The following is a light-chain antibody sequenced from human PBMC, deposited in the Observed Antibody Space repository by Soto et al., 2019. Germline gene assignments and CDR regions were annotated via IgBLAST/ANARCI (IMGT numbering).Light chain of an antibody. Sequence: AIQMTQSPSSLSASVGDRVTITCRASQGIRNDLGWYQQKPGKAPKLLIYAASSLQSGVPSRFSGSGSGTDFTLTISRLEPEDFAVYYCQQYNNWPQTFGQGTKVDIK. V-gene: IGKV1-6*01. CDR1: QGIRND. J-gene: IGKJ1*01. CDR2: AAS. CDR3: QQYNNWPQT.